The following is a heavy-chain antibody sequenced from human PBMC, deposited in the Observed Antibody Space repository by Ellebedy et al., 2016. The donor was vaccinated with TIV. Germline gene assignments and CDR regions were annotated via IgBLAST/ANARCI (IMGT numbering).Heavy chain of an antibody. V-gene: IGHV1-3*01. CDR2: LNAGNGNT. J-gene: IGHJ5*02. CDR3: ARDHPGLSYGSGSYRWFDP. CDR1: GYTFTSYA. Sequence: ASVKVSCKASGYTFTSYAMHWVRQAPGQRLEWMGWLNAGNGNTKYSQKFQGRVTITRDTSASTAYMELSSLRSEDTAVYYCARDHPGLSYGSGSYRWFDPWGQGTLVTVSS. D-gene: IGHD3-10*01.